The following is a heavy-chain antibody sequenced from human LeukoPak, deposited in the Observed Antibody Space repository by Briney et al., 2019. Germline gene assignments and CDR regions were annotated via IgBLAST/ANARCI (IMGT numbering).Heavy chain of an antibody. CDR3: ASLPNGGSADPEIY. CDR2: IWYDGSNK. Sequence: GGSLRLSCAASGFTFSSYGMHWVRQAPGKGLEWVAVIWYDGSNKYYADSVKGRFTISRDNSKNTLYLQMNSLRAEDTAVYYCASLPNGGSADPEIYWGQGTLVTVSS. D-gene: IGHD2-15*01. V-gene: IGHV3-33*01. J-gene: IGHJ4*02. CDR1: GFTFSSYG.